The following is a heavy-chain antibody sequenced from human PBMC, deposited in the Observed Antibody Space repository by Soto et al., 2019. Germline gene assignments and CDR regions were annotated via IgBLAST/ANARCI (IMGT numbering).Heavy chain of an antibody. CDR1: GYTFTSYG. V-gene: IGHV1-18*04. CDR2: ISAYNGNT. Sequence: ASVKVSCKASGYTFTSYGISWVRQAPGQGLEWMGWISAYNGNTNYAQKLQGRVTMTTGTSTSTAYMELRSLRSDDTAVYYCARDPAGVGMAYAIGYYYYGMDVWGQGTTVTVSS. CDR3: ARDPAGVGMAYAIGYYYYGMDV. J-gene: IGHJ6*02. D-gene: IGHD2-8*01.